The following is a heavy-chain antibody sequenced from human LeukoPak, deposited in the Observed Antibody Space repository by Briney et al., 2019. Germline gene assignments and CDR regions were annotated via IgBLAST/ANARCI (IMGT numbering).Heavy chain of an antibody. CDR3: ARYHCTRNSCYEDLYYGMEV. CDR2: INPNSGGT. Sequence: ASVKVSCKASGYTFTDYYVQWVRQAPGQGLEWMGWINPNSGGTEYAQKFQGRVTMTRDTSISTAYMDLSWLGSDDTAMYYCARYHCTRNSCYEDLYYGMEVWGQGTTVTVSS. D-gene: IGHD2-2*01. J-gene: IGHJ6*02. CDR1: GYTFTDYY. V-gene: IGHV1-2*02.